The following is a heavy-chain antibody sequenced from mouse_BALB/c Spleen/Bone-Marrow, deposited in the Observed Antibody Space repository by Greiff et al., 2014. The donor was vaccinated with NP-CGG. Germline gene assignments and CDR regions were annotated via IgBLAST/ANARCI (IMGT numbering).Heavy chain of an antibody. CDR1: GYPFSSYW. CDR2: IYPGDGET. D-gene: IGHD2-10*02. Sequence: VQLQQSGAELVRPGSSVKVSCKASGYPFSSYWMNWVKQRPGQGLEWIGQIYPGDGETNYNGKFKGNATLTADKSSSTAYMQLISLTSEDSAVYFCARKYGDYWGQGTTLTDSS. V-gene: IGHV1-80*01. CDR3: ARKYGDY. J-gene: IGHJ2*01.